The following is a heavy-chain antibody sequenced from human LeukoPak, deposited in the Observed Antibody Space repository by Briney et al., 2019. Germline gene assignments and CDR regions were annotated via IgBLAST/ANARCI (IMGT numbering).Heavy chain of an antibody. CDR3: ATIPTPLLQLWTPMDV. D-gene: IGHD5-18*01. CDR2: IIPIFGTA. CDR1: GGTFSGYA. J-gene: IGHJ6*02. V-gene: IGHV1-69*13. Sequence: SVKISCKASGGTFSGYAISWVRQAPGQGLEWMGGIIPIFGTANYAQKFQGRVTITADESTSTAYMELSGLRSEDTAVYYCATIPTPLLQLWTPMDVWGQGTTVTVSS.